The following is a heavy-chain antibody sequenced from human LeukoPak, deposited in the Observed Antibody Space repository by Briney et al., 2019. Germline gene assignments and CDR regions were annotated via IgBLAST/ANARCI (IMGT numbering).Heavy chain of an antibody. J-gene: IGHJ4*02. Sequence: PGGSLRLSCAASGLTFGSYWMTWVRQAPGKGPECVANIKPDGSEKHYVDSVEGRFTISRDNAKNSLFLEMNSLRAEDTAVYYCARGRMAVAGSYEYWGQGTLVTVSS. CDR3: ARGRMAVAGSYEY. D-gene: IGHD6-19*01. V-gene: IGHV3-7*05. CDR2: IKPDGSEK. CDR1: GLTFGSYW.